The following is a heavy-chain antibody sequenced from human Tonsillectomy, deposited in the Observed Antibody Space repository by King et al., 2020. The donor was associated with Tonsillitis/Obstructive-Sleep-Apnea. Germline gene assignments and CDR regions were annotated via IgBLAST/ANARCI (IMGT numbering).Heavy chain of an antibody. J-gene: IGHJ2*01. D-gene: IGHD2-2*01. Sequence: QLVESGGGVVQPGRSLRLSCAASGFPFSSYGMHWVRQAPGKGLEWVAVIWYDGSNKYYADSVKGRFTISRDNSKNTLYLQMNSLRAEDTAVYYCARGEYDCSSTSCYGGAFWYFDLWGRGTLVTVSS. CDR3: ARGEYDCSSTSCYGGAFWYFDL. CDR2: IWYDGSNK. CDR1: GFPFSSYG. V-gene: IGHV3-33*01.